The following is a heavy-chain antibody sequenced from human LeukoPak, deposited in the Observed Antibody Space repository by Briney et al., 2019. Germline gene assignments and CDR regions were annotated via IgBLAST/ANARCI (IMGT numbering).Heavy chain of an antibody. J-gene: IGHJ3*02. D-gene: IGHD3-10*01. CDR1: GFTFSTSD. CDR3: VRLREAAFDI. Sequence: GGSLRLSCAASGFTFSTSDMHWVRQATGKGLEWVSAIGTAGDTYYPGSVKGRFTISRENAKNSLYLQKNSLRAGDTAVYYCVRLREAAFDIWGQGTMVTVSS. CDR2: IGTAGDT. V-gene: IGHV3-13*04.